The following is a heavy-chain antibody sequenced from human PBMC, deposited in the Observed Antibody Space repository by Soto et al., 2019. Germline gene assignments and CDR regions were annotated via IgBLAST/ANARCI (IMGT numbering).Heavy chain of an antibody. CDR3: ARHVAGARDYYYYRMDV. CDR2: IYPGGSDA. Sequence: GESLKISCKGSGYSFTSYWIGWVRQMPGKGLEWMGIIYPGGSDARYSPSFQGQVTISADKSISTTYLHWSSLKASDTAMYYCARHVAGARDYYYYRMDVWGQGTTVTVSS. D-gene: IGHD1-26*01. CDR1: GYSFTSYW. J-gene: IGHJ6*02. V-gene: IGHV5-51*01.